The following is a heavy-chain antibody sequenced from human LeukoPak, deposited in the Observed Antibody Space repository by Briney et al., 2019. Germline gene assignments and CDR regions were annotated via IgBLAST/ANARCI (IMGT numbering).Heavy chain of an antibody. CDR3: AKTSSFTYYYYMDV. CDR2: IRYDGSNK. Sequence: PGGSLRLSCAASGFTFSSYGMHWVRQAPGKGLEWVAFIRYDGSNKYYADSVKGRFTTSRDNSKNTLYLQMNSLRAEDTAVYYCAKTSSFTYYYYMDVWGKGTTVTVSS. J-gene: IGHJ6*03. CDR1: GFTFSSYG. D-gene: IGHD2-2*01. V-gene: IGHV3-30*02.